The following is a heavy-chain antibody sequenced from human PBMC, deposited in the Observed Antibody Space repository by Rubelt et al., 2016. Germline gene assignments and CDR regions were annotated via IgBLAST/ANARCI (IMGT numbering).Heavy chain of an antibody. CDR1: GGTFRSYA. V-gene: IGHV1-69*01. CDR3: ARRQQLGPFDY. Sequence: QVQLVQSGAEVKKPGSSVMVSCKASGGTFRSYAISWVRQAPGQGLEWMVGIIPIFGTATYEQKFQGRVTIIADESTSTSYMELSSLRSEDTAVYYCARRQQLGPFDYWGQGTLVTVSS. CDR2: IIPIFGTA. D-gene: IGHD6-13*01. J-gene: IGHJ4*02.